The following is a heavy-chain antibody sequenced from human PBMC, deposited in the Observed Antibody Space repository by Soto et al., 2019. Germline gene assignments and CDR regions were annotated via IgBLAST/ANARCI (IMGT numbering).Heavy chain of an antibody. CDR1: GDSVSSVGYY. CDR3: ARAQYCSYATYPGRPNNWFDP. J-gene: IGHJ5*02. CDR2: FYYTGVI. D-gene: IGHD2-15*01. Sequence: SETLSLTCTVSGDSVSSVGYYWSWIRQPPGKGLEWIGYFYYTGVINYNPSLESRVTISLDTSKNQFSLKLNSVTAADTAVYYCARAQYCSYATYPGRPNNWFDPWGQGTLVTVSS. V-gene: IGHV4-61*08.